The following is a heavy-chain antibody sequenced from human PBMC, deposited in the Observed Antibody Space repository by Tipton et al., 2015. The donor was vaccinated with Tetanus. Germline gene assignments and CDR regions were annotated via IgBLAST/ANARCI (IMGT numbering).Heavy chain of an antibody. D-gene: IGHD1-26*01. CDR1: GGSISSGGHY. Sequence: TLSLTCTVSGGSISSGGHYWSWIRQRPGKGLEWIGDIYSSGSTYSNPSLKGRVTISVDTSKNQFSLRLNSVTAADTAVYYCARDQARGARGWNYFDYWGLGTLVTVSS. V-gene: IGHV4-31*03. J-gene: IGHJ4*02. CDR2: IYSSGST. CDR3: ARDQARGARGWNYFDY.